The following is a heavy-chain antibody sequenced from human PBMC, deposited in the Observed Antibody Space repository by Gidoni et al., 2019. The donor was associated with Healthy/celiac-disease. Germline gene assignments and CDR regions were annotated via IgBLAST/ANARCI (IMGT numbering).Heavy chain of an antibody. CDR3: ARVWEGVDPSFFWFEPRPLFDP. V-gene: IGHV1-18*04. CDR1: GYTFTRYG. CDR2: ISAYNGNT. Sequence: QVQLVQSGAEVKKHGASVQVSCKASGYTFTRYGITWVRQAPGQGLEWMGWISAYNGNTNDAQKLQGRVTMTTDTSTSTADMELRSLRSDDTAVYYCARVWEGVDPSFFWFEPRPLFDPWGQGTLVTVSS. J-gene: IGHJ5*02. D-gene: IGHD1-26*01.